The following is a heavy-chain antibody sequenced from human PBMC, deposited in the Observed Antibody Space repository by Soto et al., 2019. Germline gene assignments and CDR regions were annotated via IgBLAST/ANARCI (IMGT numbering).Heavy chain of an antibody. V-gene: IGHV1-46*01. CDR2: INPSGGST. J-gene: IGHJ6*03. CDR3: ARGIQQLVLDYYYYMDV. Sequence: GASVKVSCKASGYTFTSYYMHWVRQAPGQGLEWMGIINPSGGSTSYAQKFQGRVTMTRDTSTSTVYMELSSLRSEDTAVYYCARGIQQLVLDYYYYMDVWGKGTTVTVSS. CDR1: GYTFTSYY. D-gene: IGHD6-13*01.